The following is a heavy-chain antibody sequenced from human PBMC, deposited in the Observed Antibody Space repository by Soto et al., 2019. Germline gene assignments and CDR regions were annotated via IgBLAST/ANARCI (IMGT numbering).Heavy chain of an antibody. CDR1: GFTVSSNY. J-gene: IGHJ4*02. CDR2: IYSGGST. CDR3: ARGIDYGGHFDY. D-gene: IGHD4-17*01. V-gene: IGHV3-66*01. Sequence: GGSLRLSCAASGFTVSSNYMSWVRQAPGKGLEWVSVIYSGGSTYYADSVKGRFTISRDNSKNTLYLQMNGLRAEDTAVYYWARGIDYGGHFDYWGQGTLVTVSS.